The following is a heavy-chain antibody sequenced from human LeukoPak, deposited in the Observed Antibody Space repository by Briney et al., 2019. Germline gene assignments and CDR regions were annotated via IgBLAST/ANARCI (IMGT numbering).Heavy chain of an antibody. J-gene: IGHJ3*02. V-gene: IGHV4-30-4*01. Sequence: SQTLSLTCTVSGGSISSGDYYWSWIRQTPGKGLEWIGYIYYSGTTYYNPSLKSRVTILIDTSKNQFSLKLSSVTAADTAVYYCARRTYCGGDCYDAFDIWGQGTMVTVSS. CDR1: GGSISSGDYY. CDR2: IYYSGTT. CDR3: ARRTYCGGDCYDAFDI. D-gene: IGHD2-21*02.